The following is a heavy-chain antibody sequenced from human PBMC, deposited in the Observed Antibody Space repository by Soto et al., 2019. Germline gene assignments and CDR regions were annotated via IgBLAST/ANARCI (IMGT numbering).Heavy chain of an antibody. J-gene: IGHJ6*02. CDR1: GYTFTSYG. D-gene: IGHD2-2*01. CDR2: ISAYNGNT. Sequence: ASVKVSCKASGYTFTSYGISWVRQAPGQGLEWMGWISAYNGNTNYAQKLQGRVTMTTDTSTSTAYMELRSLRSDDTAVYYCARDIPFLGYCSSTSCRQYGIDVWGQGTTVTVSS. V-gene: IGHV1-18*01. CDR3: ARDIPFLGYCSSTSCRQYGIDV.